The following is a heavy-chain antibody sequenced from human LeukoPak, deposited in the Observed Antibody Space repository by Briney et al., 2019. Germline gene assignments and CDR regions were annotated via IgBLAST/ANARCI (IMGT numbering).Heavy chain of an antibody. CDR3: ARMYYDFWSGYPTNYYYYYMDV. V-gene: IGHV4-59*11. Sequence: PSETLSLTCTVSGGSISSHYWSWIRQPPGKGLEWIGYIYYSGSTNYNPSLKSRVTISVDTSKNQFSLKLSSVTAADTAVYYCARMYYDFWSGYPTNYYYYYMDVWGQGTLVTVSS. CDR2: IYYSGST. CDR1: GGSISSHY. J-gene: IGHJ6*03. D-gene: IGHD3-3*01.